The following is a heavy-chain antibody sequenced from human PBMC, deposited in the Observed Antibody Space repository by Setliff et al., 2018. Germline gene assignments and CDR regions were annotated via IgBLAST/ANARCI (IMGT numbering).Heavy chain of an antibody. CDR1: GNSFTNYW. CDR3: VRDTDGLDY. D-gene: IGHD4-17*01. V-gene: IGHV5-51*01. Sequence: GESLKISCKGSGNSFTNYWIGWVRQMPGKGLEWMGIIYPGDSDTRYSPSFQGQVTLSVDRSINTAYLQWRSLKASDAAMYYCVRDTDGLDYWGQGTLVTASS. CDR2: IYPGDSDT. J-gene: IGHJ4*02.